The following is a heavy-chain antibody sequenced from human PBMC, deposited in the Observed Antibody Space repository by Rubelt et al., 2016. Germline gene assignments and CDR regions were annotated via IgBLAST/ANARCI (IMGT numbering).Heavy chain of an antibody. CDR1: GFTVSVNY. J-gene: IGHJ2*01. CDR2: VDSGGTT. V-gene: IGHV3-53*01. D-gene: IGHD2-2*01. Sequence: GGSLRLSCAVSGFTVSVNYMCWVRQAPGKGLEWVSLVDSGGTTYYADSVKGRFTISRDDAKNSLYLQMNSLRAEDTAMYYCARIGYCSDTSCSAAGWYFDLWGRGTLVSVSS. CDR3: ARIGYCSDTSCSAAGWYFDL.